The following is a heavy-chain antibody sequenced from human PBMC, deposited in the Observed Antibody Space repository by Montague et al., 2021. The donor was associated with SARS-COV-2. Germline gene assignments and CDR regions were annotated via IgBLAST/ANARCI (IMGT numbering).Heavy chain of an antibody. CDR3: APSGGTYCNGGSCYPEH. D-gene: IGHD2-15*01. Sequence: PALVKPTQTLTLTCTFAGFSLSTSGVGVGWIRQPPGKAPEWLALIYWDDDKRYRPSLKSRLTITKDTSANQVVLTMTNMDPADTGTYYCAPSGGTYCNGGSCYPEHWGQGTPVTVSS. J-gene: IGHJ1*01. CDR2: IYWDDDK. CDR1: GFSLSTSGVG. V-gene: IGHV2-5*02.